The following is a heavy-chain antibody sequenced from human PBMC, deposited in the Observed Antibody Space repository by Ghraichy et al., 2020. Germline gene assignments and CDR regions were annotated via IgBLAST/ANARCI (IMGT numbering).Heavy chain of an antibody. CDR2: IYYSGST. D-gene: IGHD5-24*01. CDR1: GGSISSYY. J-gene: IGHJ3*02. Sequence: SCTVSGGSISSYYWSWIRQPPGKGLEWIGYIYYSGSTNYNPSLKSRVTISVDTSKNQFSLKLSSVTAADTAVYYCARERWLQSGSDAFDIWGQGTMVTVSS. CDR3: ARERWLQSGSDAFDI. V-gene: IGHV4-59*01.